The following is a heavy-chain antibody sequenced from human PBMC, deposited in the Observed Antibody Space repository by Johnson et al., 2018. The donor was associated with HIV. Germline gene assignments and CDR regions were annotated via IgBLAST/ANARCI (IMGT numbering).Heavy chain of an antibody. V-gene: IGHV3-66*02. D-gene: IGHD6-13*01. J-gene: IGHJ3*02. CDR3: ARGLDSGSSWFGAFDI. Sequence: VQLVESGGGLVQPGGSLRLSCAASGITVSSNYMSWVRQAPGKGLEWVSVIFSVGNAYYADSVKGRFTIARDNSNNMVYLKMKSLRPEETAVYDCARGLDSGSSWFGAFDIWGQGTMVTVSS. CDR1: GITVSSNY. CDR2: IFSVGNA.